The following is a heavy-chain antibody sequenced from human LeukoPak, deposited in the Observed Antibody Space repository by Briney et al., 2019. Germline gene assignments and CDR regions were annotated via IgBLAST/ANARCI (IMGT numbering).Heavy chain of an antibody. CDR2: IYSNRHT. Sequence: PSETLCLTCTVSGGSMGNYHWTWIRQPPGKGPEYIGYIYSNRHTNYNPSLKSRVTMELYTSKNQFSLKLSSVTAADTAVYYCAKCKGEATILDYWGQGTLVTVSS. D-gene: IGHD5-24*01. CDR3: AKCKGEATILDY. J-gene: IGHJ4*02. V-gene: IGHV4-59*08. CDR1: GGSMGNYH.